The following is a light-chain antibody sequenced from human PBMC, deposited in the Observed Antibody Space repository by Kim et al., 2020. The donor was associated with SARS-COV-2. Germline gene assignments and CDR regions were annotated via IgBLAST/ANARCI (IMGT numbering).Light chain of an antibody. CDR1: QTMSDY. V-gene: IGKV1-39*01. J-gene: IGKJ4*01. CDR2: ATS. CDR3: LQSTTTPLT. Sequence: DIQMTQSPPSLPASVGDRITITCRASQTMSDYLNWYQHKAGKAPKLLIYATSTLQTGVPSRFSGSRSGTDYTLTIDPLQPEDFATYFCLQSTTTPLTLGGGTKVDIK.